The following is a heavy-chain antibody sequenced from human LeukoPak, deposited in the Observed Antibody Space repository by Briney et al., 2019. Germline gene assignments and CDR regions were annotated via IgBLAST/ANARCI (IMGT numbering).Heavy chain of an antibody. V-gene: IGHV3-23*01. CDR3: AIKGLLQPNGNAFGI. Sequence: GGSLRLSCAASGFTFSSYAMSWVRQAPGKGLEWVSAISGSGGSTYSAASVKGRFTISRDNSKNTLYLQMNSLRAEDTAVYYCAIKGLLQPNGNAFGIWGQGTMVTVSS. CDR2: ISGSGGST. D-gene: IGHD3-22*01. J-gene: IGHJ3*02. CDR1: GFTFSSYA.